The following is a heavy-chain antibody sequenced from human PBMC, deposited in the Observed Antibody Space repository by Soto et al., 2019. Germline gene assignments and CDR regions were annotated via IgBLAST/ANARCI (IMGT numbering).Heavy chain of an antibody. D-gene: IGHD6-6*01. J-gene: IGHJ4*02. CDR2: ISGSGGST. V-gene: IGHV3-23*01. CDR3: AKDSTAYSSSYDFDY. Sequence: EVQLLESGGGLVQPGGSLRLSCAASGFTFSSYAMSWVRQAPGKGLEWVSGISGSGGSTYYADSVKGRFTISRDNSKNSLYQQMTSRRAEDTAGYYCAKDSTAYSSSYDFDYWGQGTLVTVSS. CDR1: GFTFSSYA.